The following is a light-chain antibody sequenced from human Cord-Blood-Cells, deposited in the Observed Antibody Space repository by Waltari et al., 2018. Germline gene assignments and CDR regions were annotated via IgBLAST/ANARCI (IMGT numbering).Light chain of an antibody. J-gene: IGKJ2*01. CDR1: QSISSY. V-gene: IGKV1-39*01. CDR3: QQSDSTPPT. Sequence: DIQMTQSPSSLSASVRDRVTITCRASQSISSYLNWYQQKPGKAPQLLIYAASSLQSGVPSRFSGSGSRTDFTLTISSLQPEDFATYYCQQSDSTPPTFGQGTKLEIK. CDR2: AAS.